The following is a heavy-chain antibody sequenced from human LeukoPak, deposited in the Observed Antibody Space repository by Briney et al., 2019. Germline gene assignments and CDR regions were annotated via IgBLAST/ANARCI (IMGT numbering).Heavy chain of an antibody. CDR3: ARWLLLSRYFDY. Sequence: GGSLRLSCAPSGFTFSSYAMSWVRQAPGKGLEWVSAIRGSGGSTYYADSVKGRLTISRDNSKNTLYLQMNSLRAEDTAVYYCARWLLLSRYFDYWGQGTLVTVSS. V-gene: IGHV3-23*01. CDR2: IRGSGGST. D-gene: IGHD3-22*01. CDR1: GFTFSSYA. J-gene: IGHJ4*02.